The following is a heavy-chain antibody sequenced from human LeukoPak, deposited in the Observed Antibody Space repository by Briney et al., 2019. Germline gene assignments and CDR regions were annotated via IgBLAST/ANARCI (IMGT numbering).Heavy chain of an antibody. CDR2: IYTSGST. CDR3: ARGQTVDTAMVRSAFDI. CDR1: GGSIISYY. J-gene: IGHJ3*02. Sequence: SETLSLTCTASGGSIISYYWSWIRQPAGKGLEWIGRIYTSGSTNYNPSLKSRVTMSVDTSKNQFSLKLSSVTAADTAVYYCARGQTVDTAMVRSAFDIWGQGTMVTVSS. V-gene: IGHV4-4*07. D-gene: IGHD5-18*01.